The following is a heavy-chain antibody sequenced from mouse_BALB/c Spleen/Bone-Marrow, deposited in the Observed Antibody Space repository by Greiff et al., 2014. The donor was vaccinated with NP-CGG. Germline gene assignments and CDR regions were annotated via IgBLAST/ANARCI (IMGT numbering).Heavy chain of an antibody. J-gene: IGHJ3*01. CDR3: ARHAYYDQTEVSFVC. V-gene: IGHV5-9-2*01. CDR2: ISGDGRYT. CDR1: GFSFGNYG. Sequence: DVMLVESGGGLVKSGGSLKLSCAASGFSFGNYGMSWLRQTPEKRLEWVATISGDGRYTFHSDSVKGRFTISRDNAKNNLYLLLSGLRSEDTALYYCARHAYYDQTEVSFVCWGQGTLVTVSA. D-gene: IGHD2-4*01.